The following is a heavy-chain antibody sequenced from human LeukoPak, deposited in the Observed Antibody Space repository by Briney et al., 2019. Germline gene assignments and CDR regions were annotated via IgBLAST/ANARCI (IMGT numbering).Heavy chain of an antibody. CDR3: ARRAAVAGNDY. D-gene: IGHD6-19*01. V-gene: IGHV3-23*01. J-gene: IGHJ4*02. Sequence: GGSLRLSCAASGFTFSSYAMSWVRQAPGKGLEWVSAISGSDGRTDYADSVKGRFTISRDNAKNSLYLQMNSLRAEDTAVYYCARRAAVAGNDYWGQGTLVTVSS. CDR1: GFTFSSYA. CDR2: ISGSDGRT.